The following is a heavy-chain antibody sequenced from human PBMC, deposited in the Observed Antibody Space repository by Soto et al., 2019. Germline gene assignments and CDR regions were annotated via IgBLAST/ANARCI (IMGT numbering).Heavy chain of an antibody. CDR1: GYTFTSYC. Sequence: GAEVKKPGASVKVSCKSSGYTFTSYCITWVRQAPGQGLEWMGWISAHNGNTAYAQKLQGRVTVTRDTSTSTADMELRGLRSDDTAVYYCARGRYGDYWGQGALVTVSS. J-gene: IGHJ4*02. V-gene: IGHV1-18*01. CDR3: ARGRYGDY. CDR2: ISAHNGNT. D-gene: IGHD1-1*01.